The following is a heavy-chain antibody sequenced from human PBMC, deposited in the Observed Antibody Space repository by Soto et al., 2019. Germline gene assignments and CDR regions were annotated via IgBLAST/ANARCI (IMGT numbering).Heavy chain of an antibody. CDR3: ARVLRGYSGFEDYFDY. V-gene: IGHV3-13*04. D-gene: IGHD5-12*01. CDR2: IGLAGDT. J-gene: IGHJ4*02. CDR1: GFTFSSYD. Sequence: EVQLVESGGGLVQPGGSLRLSCAASGFTFSSYDMHWVRQPPGKGLEWVAAIGLAGDTYYPGSVQGRFTISRENAKNSLYLQMNSLRAGDTAVYYCARVLRGYSGFEDYFDYWGQGALVTVSS.